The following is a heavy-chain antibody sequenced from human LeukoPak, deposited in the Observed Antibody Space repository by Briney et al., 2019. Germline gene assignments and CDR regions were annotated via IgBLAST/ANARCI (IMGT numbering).Heavy chain of an antibody. V-gene: IGHV4-4*02. CDR3: ARGPLVLRYCSGGSCYYHYYGMDV. D-gene: IGHD2-15*01. CDR2: IYYSGST. J-gene: IGHJ6*02. CDR1: GGSISSSNW. Sequence: SETLSLTCAVSGGSISSSNWWSWVRQPPGKGLEWIGYIYYSGSTNYNPSLKSRVTISVDTSKNQFSLKLSSVTAADTAVYYCARGPLVLRYCSGGSCYYHYYGMDVWGQGTTVTVSS.